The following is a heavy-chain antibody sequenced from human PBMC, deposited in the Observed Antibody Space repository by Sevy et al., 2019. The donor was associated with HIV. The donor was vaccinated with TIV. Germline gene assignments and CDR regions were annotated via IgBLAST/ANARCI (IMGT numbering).Heavy chain of an antibody. CDR1: GFTFSTYT. CDR2: IWYDGTNK. CDR3: AREDIRVAGIGYYFHS. D-gene: IGHD6-19*01. V-gene: IGHV3-33*08. J-gene: IGHJ4*02. Sequence: GGSLRLSCAASGFTFSTYTMNWVRQAPGKGLEWVAVIWYDGTNKEYADSVKGRFTISRDNSKNTLYLQMNSLRAEDTAVYYCAREDIRVAGIGYYFHSWGQGTLVTVSS.